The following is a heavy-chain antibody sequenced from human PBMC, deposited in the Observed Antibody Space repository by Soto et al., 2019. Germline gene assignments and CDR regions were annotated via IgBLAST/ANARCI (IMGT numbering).Heavy chain of an antibody. V-gene: IGHV1-3*01. CDR1: GYTFTSYA. J-gene: IGHJ4*02. CDR3: ERRKPDYGDYIFHY. CDR2: INAGNGNT. Sequence: ASVKVSCKASGYTFTSYAMHWVRQAPGQRLEWMGWINAGNGNTKYSQKFQGRVTITRDTSASTAYMELSSLRSEDTAVYYFERRKPDYGDYIFHYWGKVTLSTVSS. D-gene: IGHD4-17*01.